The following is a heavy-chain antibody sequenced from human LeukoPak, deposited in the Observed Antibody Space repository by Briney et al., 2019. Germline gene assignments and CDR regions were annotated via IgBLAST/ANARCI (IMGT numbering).Heavy chain of an antibody. V-gene: IGHV4-59*12. D-gene: IGHD3-22*01. J-gene: IGHJ3*02. CDR3: ARESYYDSSGYSHDAFDI. CDR2: IYYSGNT. Sequence: SETLSLTCTVSGGSISSYYWSWVRQPPGKGLEWIGSIYYSGNTYYKSSLKSRVTIAVDTSKNQFSLKLNSVTAADTAVYYCARESYYDSSGYSHDAFDIWGQGTMVTVSS. CDR1: GGSISSYY.